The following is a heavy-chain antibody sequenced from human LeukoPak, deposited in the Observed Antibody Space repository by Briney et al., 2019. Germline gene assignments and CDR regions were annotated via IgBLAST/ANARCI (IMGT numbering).Heavy chain of an antibody. Sequence: GGSLRLSCAASGFTFSDFYMTWIRQAPGKGLEWVSYISNRGTTIHYADSVRGRFTISRDNAKKSLYLQMNGLRAEDTAVYYCARSADRSGYFREITLYYFDYWGQGTLVTVSS. D-gene: IGHD3-22*01. V-gene: IGHV3-11*01. J-gene: IGHJ4*02. CDR2: ISNRGTTI. CDR1: GFTFSDFY. CDR3: ARSADRSGYFREITLYYFDY.